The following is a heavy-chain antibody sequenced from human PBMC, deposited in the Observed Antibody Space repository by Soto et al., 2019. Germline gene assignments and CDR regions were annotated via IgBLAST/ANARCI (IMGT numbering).Heavy chain of an antibody. CDR2: IWYDGSNK. V-gene: IGHV3-33*01. D-gene: IGHD6-13*01. J-gene: IGHJ4*02. Sequence: APGKGLEWVAVIWYDGSNKYYADSVKGRFTISRDNSKNTLYLQMNSLRAEDTAVYYCARDRRVLVAGYSSSSPLWYWGQGTLVTVSS. CDR3: ARDRRVLVAGYSSSSPLWY.